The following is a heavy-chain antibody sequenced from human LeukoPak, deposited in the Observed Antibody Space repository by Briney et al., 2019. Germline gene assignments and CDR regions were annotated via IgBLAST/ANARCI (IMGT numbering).Heavy chain of an antibody. Sequence: ASVKVSCKASGYTFTSYGISWVRQAPAQGLEWMGWISAYNGNTNYAQKLQGRVTMTTDTSTSTAYLELRSLRYDDTAVYYCARPYYYGSGSYSDYWGQGTLVTVSS. CDR2: ISAYNGNT. V-gene: IGHV1-18*01. CDR3: ARPYYYGSGSYSDY. CDR1: GYTFTSYG. D-gene: IGHD3-10*01. J-gene: IGHJ4*02.